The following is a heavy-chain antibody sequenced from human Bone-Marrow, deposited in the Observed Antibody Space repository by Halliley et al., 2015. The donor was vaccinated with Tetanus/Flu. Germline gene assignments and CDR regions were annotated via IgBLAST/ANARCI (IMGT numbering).Heavy chain of an antibody. J-gene: IGHJ2*01. CDR2: VWHDRGNK. D-gene: IGHD5-12*01. Sequence: AVVWHDRGNKDYADSVKGRFSISRDNSKNTLHLQMNGLRVDDSAIYYCARDVIGYDYLSWFFDLWGRGTLVKVSS. V-gene: IGHV3-33*04. CDR3: ARDVIGYDYLSWFFDL.